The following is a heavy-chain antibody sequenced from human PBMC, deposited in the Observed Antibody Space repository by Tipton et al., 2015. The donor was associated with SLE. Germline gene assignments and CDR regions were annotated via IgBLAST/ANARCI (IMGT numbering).Heavy chain of an antibody. CDR1: GGSISSYY. Sequence: TLSLTCTVSGGSISSYYWSWIRQPPGKGVEWIGYIYYSGSTNYNPSLKSRVTISVDTSKNQFSLKLSSVTAADTAVYSCARVRHGYSNDAFDIWGQGTMVTVSS. D-gene: IGHD5-24*01. V-gene: IGHV4-59*01. J-gene: IGHJ3*02. CDR2: IYYSGST. CDR3: ARVRHGYSNDAFDI.